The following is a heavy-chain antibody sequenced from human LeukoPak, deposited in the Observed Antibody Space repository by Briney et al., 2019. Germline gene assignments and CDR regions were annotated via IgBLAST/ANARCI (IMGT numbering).Heavy chain of an antibody. CDR3: AKAFNYGSGYNYKTFDY. V-gene: IGHV3-23*01. J-gene: IGHJ4*02. D-gene: IGHD3-10*01. CDR2: ITGTDGST. CDR1: GFTFSYYA. Sequence: PGGSLRLSCAASGFTFSYYAMSWVRQAPGEGLEWVSGITGTDGSTYYADSVKGRFTISRDNSKSALYLQMNSLRAEDTALYYCAKAFNYGSGYNYKTFDYWGQGTLVTVSS.